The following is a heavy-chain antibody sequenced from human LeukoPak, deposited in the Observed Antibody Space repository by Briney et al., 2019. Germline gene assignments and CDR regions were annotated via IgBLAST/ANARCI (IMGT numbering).Heavy chain of an antibody. D-gene: IGHD1-26*01. CDR2: INSDGSST. CDR3: ARVSAWELFQGTFDY. CDR1: GFTFSSYW. J-gene: IGHJ4*02. V-gene: IGHV3-74*01. Sequence: PGGSLRLSCAASGFTFSSYWMHWVRQAPGKGLVWVSRINSDGSSTSYADSVKGRFTISRDNAKNTLYLQMNSLRAEDTAVYYCARVSAWELFQGTFDYWGQGTLVTVSS.